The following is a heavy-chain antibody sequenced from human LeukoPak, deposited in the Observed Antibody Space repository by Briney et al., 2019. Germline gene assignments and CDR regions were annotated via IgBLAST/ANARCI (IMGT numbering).Heavy chain of an antibody. V-gene: IGHV1-18*04. CDR3: ARGEYYYDSSGYQQRYFDL. CDR1: GYTFTSYG. Sequence: ASVKVSCKASGYTFTSYGISWVRQAPGQGLEWMGWISAYNGNTNYAQKLQGRVTMTTDTSTSTAYMELRSLRSDDTAVYYCARGEYYYDSSGYQQRYFDLWGQGTLVTVSS. D-gene: IGHD3-22*01. CDR2: ISAYNGNT. J-gene: IGHJ5*02.